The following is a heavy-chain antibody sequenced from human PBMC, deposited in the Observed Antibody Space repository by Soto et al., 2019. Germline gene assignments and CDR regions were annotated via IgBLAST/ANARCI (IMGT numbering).Heavy chain of an antibody. CDR2: ISYDGSNK. Sequence: SLRLSCAASGFTFSSYGMHWVRHAPGKGREWVAVISYDGSNKYYADSVKGRFTISRDNSKDTLYLQMNSLRAEDTAVYYWARVCTRAAAGSPAFDYWGQGTLVNVSS. D-gene: IGHD6-13*01. V-gene: IGHV3-30*19. J-gene: IGHJ4*02. CDR3: ARVCTRAAAGSPAFDY. CDR1: GFTFSSYG.